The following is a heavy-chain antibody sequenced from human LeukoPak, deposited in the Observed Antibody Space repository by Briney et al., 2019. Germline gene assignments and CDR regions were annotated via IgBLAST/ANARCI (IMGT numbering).Heavy chain of an antibody. D-gene: IGHD3-22*01. Sequence: SETLSLTCTVSGGSISSGSYYWTWIRQPAGKGLEWIRRIYTSGSTNYNPSLNSRVTISVDTSKNPFSLKLSSVTAADTAVYYCAGAGTYYDSRAMDYWGQGTLVTVSS. CDR1: GGSISSGSYY. CDR3: AGAGTYYDSRAMDY. J-gene: IGHJ4*02. V-gene: IGHV4-61*02. CDR2: IYTSGST.